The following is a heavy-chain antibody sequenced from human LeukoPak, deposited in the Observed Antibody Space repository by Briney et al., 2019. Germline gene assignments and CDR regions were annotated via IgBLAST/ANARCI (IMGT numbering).Heavy chain of an antibody. Sequence: GGSLRLSCAASGFAFSSYSMNWVRQAPGKGLEWVSYISRSSSTISYADSVKGRFTISRDNAKNSLYLQMNSLRDEDTAVYYCARDSASGSYRHAFDIWGQGTMVTVSS. CDR1: GFAFSSYS. D-gene: IGHD1-26*01. CDR2: ISRSSSTI. CDR3: ARDSASGSYRHAFDI. V-gene: IGHV3-48*02. J-gene: IGHJ3*02.